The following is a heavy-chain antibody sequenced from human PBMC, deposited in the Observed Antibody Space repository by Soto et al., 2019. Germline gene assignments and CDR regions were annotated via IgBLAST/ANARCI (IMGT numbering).Heavy chain of an antibody. V-gene: IGHV6-1*01. CDR3: ARSVEPEVVLMVYAEYYFDY. J-gene: IGHJ4*02. D-gene: IGHD2-8*01. CDR2: TYYRSKWYN. CDR1: GDSVSSNSAA. Sequence: SQTLSLTCAVCGDSVSSNSAAWNWIRQSPSRGLEWLGRTYYRSKWYNDYAVSVKSRITINPDTSKNQFSLQLNSVTPEDTAVYYCARSVEPEVVLMVYAEYYFDYWGQGTLVTVSS.